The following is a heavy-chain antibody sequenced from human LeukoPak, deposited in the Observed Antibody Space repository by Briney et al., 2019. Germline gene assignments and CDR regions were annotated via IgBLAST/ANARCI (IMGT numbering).Heavy chain of an antibody. CDR3: ARGPSIAAAGIPSHHYMDV. CDR2: INPNSGGT. Sequence: ASVKVSCKASGYTFTGYYMHWVRQAPGQGLEWMGWINPNSGGTNYAQKFQGRVTITADKSTSTAYMELSSLRSEDTAVYYCARGPSIAAAGIPSHHYMDVWGKGTTVTVSS. V-gene: IGHV1-2*02. J-gene: IGHJ6*03. D-gene: IGHD6-13*01. CDR1: GYTFTGYY.